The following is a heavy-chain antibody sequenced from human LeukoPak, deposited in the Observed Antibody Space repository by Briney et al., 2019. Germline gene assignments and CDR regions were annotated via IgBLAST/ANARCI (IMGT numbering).Heavy chain of an antibody. D-gene: IGHD1-1*01. CDR3: AREPNAYYFDY. CDR2: INSDGSST. CDR1: GFTFSSYW. V-gene: IGHV3-74*01. Sequence: GGSLRLSCAASGFTFSSYWMHWVRQAPGKGLVWVSRINSDGSSTSYADSVKGRLTISRDNAKNTLYLQMNSLRAEDTAVYYCAREPNAYYFDYWGQGTLVTVSS. J-gene: IGHJ4*02.